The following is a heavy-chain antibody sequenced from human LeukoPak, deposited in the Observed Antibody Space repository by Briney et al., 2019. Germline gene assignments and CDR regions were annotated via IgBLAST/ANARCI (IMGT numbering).Heavy chain of an antibody. CDR1: GFTFSSYG. J-gene: IGHJ4*02. CDR2: IRYDGSNK. V-gene: IGHV3-30*02. Sequence: PGGSLRLSCAASGFTFSSYGMHWVRQAPGKGLEWVAFIRYDGSNKYYADSVKGRFTISRDNSKNTLYLQMNSLRAEDTAVYYCAKDLGVPAAPDYWGQGTLVTVSS. D-gene: IGHD2-2*01. CDR3: AKDLGVPAAPDY.